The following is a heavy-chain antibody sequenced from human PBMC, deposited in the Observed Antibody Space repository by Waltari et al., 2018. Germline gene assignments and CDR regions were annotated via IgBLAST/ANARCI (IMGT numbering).Heavy chain of an antibody. CDR3: ARATPGATPFDY. CDR2: IYYSGST. Sequence: QLQLQESGPGLVKPSETLSLTCTVSGGSISSSSYYWGWIRQPPGKGLEWIGSIYYSGSTYYNPSLKSRVTISVDTSKNQFSLKLSSVTAADTAVYYCARATPGATPFDYWGQGTLVTISS. D-gene: IGHD1-26*01. CDR1: GGSISSSSYY. J-gene: IGHJ4*02. V-gene: IGHV4-39*07.